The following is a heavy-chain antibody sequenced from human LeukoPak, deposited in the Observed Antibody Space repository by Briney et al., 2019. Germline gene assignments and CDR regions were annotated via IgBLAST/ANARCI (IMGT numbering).Heavy chain of an antibody. J-gene: IGHJ4*02. CDR2: IYIGGST. V-gene: IGHV3-66*01. Sequence: PGGSLRLSCAASGFTLSSNYMSWVRQAPGKGLHWVAFIYIGGSTYYAHSVKRRFTISIDNPKNTLYLHMNSLSAEHTAVYDFARSYSSGWYHAKVDYWGQGTLVTVSS. D-gene: IGHD6-19*01. CDR3: ARSYSSGWYHAKVDY. CDR1: GFTLSSNY.